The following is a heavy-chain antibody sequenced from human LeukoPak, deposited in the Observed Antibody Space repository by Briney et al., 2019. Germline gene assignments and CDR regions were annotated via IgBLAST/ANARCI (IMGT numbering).Heavy chain of an antibody. CDR3: ARHHGDYLFSIQYAFDF. CDR2: IKQDGSEK. D-gene: IGHD4-17*01. Sequence: GGSLRLSCAASGFTFSGYWMSWVRQAPGKGLEWVANIKQDGSEKYYVDSVKGRFTISRDNAKNSLYLQMNSLTAEDTALYHCARHHGDYLFSIQYAFDFWGQGTMLAVSS. V-gene: IGHV3-7*03. J-gene: IGHJ3*01. CDR1: GFTFSGYW.